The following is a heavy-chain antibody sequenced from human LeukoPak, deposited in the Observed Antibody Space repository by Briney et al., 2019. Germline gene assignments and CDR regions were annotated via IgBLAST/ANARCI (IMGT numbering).Heavy chain of an antibody. CDR1: GYTFTSYG. Sequence: GASVKVSCKASGYTFTSYGISWVRQTPGQGLEWMGWISAYNGITNYAQKLQGRVTMTTDTSTSTAYMELRSLRSDDTAVYYCARDFEAIYDSSGYYPDTSFDYWGQGTLVTVSS. CDR3: ARDFEAIYDSSGYYPDTSFDY. CDR2: ISAYNGIT. J-gene: IGHJ4*02. D-gene: IGHD3-22*01. V-gene: IGHV1-18*01.